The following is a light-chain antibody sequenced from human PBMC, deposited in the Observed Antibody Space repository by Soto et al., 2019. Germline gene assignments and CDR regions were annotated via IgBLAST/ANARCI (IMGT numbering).Light chain of an antibody. V-gene: IGKV3-15*01. J-gene: IGKJ2*01. CDR3: QQYNNWPYT. CDR1: QSISSN. CDR2: GAS. Sequence: EIVMTQSPATLSVSPGERATLSCRASQSISSNLAWYQQKPGQAPRLFIYGASTRATGIPARFSGSGSGTEFTLTISSLQSKDFAVYYCQQYNNWPYTFGQGTKLEIK.